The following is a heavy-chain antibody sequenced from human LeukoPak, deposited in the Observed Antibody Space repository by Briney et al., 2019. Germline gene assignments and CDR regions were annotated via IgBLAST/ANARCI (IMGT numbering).Heavy chain of an antibody. CDR2: ISSSSSYI. CDR3: ARVIVATTKSNYFDY. J-gene: IGHJ4*02. CDR1: GFTFSSYS. D-gene: IGHD5-12*01. V-gene: IGHV3-21*01. Sequence: GGSLRLSCAASGFTFSSYSMNWVRQAPGKGLEWVSSISSSSSYIYYADSVKGRFTISRDNAKNSLYLQMNSLRAEDTAVYYCARVIVATTKSNYFDYWGQGTLVTVSS.